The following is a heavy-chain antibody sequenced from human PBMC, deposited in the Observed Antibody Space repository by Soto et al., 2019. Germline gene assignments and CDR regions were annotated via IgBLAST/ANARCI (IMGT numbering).Heavy chain of an antibody. D-gene: IGHD1-26*01. CDR2: TGLNGRTT. V-gene: IGHV3-23*01. Sequence: GGSLRLSCAASGFTFSTSAMTWVRQAPGKGLEWVSTTGLNGRTTYYADSVKGRFTVSRDNSKNTLDLQMSSLRADDTAMYLCAKDPPGSWAHSWGQGTLVTVSS. CDR3: AKDPPGSWAHS. CDR1: GFTFSTSA. J-gene: IGHJ4*02.